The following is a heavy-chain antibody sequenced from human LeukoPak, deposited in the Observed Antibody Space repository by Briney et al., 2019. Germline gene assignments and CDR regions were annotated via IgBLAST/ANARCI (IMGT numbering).Heavy chain of an antibody. CDR1: GGTFSSYA. D-gene: IGHD6-13*01. CDR3: AREGIAAAGFDY. V-gene: IGHV1-69*04. Sequence: ASVKVSCKASGGTFSSYAISWGRQAPGQGLEWMGRIIPILGIANYAQKFQGRVTITADKSTSTAYMELSSLRSEDTAVYYCAREGIAAAGFDYWGQGTLVTVSS. J-gene: IGHJ4*02. CDR2: IIPILGIA.